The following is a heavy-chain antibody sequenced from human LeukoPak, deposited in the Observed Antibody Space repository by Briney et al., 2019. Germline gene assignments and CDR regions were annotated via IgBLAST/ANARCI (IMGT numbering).Heavy chain of an antibody. CDR3: ARHGRDISDYYYMDV. CDR1: GYSFTRYC. CDR2: VFPGDSDT. V-gene: IGHV5-51*01. Sequence: GESLKISCQGSGYSFTRYCIGWVRQMPGKGLEWMAIVFPGDSDTRYNPSFQGQVTISADKSISTAYLQWSSLKASETAIYYCARHGRDISDYYYMDVWGKGTTVTVSS. J-gene: IGHJ6*03. D-gene: IGHD5-12*01.